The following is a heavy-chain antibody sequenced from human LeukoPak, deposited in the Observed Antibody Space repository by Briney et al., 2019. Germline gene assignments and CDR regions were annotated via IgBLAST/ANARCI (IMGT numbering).Heavy chain of an antibody. CDR3: ARQVIPGWFDS. J-gene: IGHJ5*01. CDR2: INHSGST. D-gene: IGHD3-22*01. V-gene: IGHV4-34*01. CDR1: GGSFSGYY. Sequence: SETLSLTCAVYGGSFSGYYWSWIRQPPGKGLEWIGEINHSGSTNYNPSLKSRVTISVDTSKNQFSLKLSSVTATDTAVYYCARQVIPGWFDSWGQGTLVTVSS.